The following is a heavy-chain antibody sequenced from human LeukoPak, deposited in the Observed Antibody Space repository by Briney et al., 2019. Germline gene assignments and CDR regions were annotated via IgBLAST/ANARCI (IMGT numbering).Heavy chain of an antibody. V-gene: IGHV3-9*01. CDR2: ISWNSGSI. Sequence: GRSLRLSCAASGFTFDDYAMHWVRQAPGKGLEWVSGISWNSGSIGYADSVKGRFTISRDNAKNSLYLQMNSLRAEDTALYYCAKDIVGYSGYSFDYWGQGTLVTVSS. CDR3: AKDIVGYSGYSFDY. D-gene: IGHD5-12*01. J-gene: IGHJ4*02. CDR1: GFTFDDYA.